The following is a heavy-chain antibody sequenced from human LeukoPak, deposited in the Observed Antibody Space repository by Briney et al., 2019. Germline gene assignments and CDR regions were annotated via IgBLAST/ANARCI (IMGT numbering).Heavy chain of an antibody. V-gene: IGHV4-34*01. Sequence: PSETLSLTCTVSGGSISSYYWSWIRQPPGKGLEWIGEINHSGSANYNPSLKSRVTISVDTSKNQFSLKLSSVTAAGTAVYYCARGPRVRWLQGANSFDYWGQGTLVTVSS. D-gene: IGHD5-24*01. J-gene: IGHJ4*02. CDR3: ARGPRVRWLQGANSFDY. CDR1: GGSISSYY. CDR2: INHSGSA.